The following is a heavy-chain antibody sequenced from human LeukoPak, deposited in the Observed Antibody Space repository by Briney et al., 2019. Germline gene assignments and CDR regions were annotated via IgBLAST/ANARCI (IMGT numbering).Heavy chain of an antibody. V-gene: IGHV1-2*02. CDR2: INPNSGGT. D-gene: IGHD6-13*01. CDR3: ARLGTPNGVAAAGTDY. Sequence: ASVKVSCKASGGTFSSYAISWVRQAPGQGLEWMGWINPNSGGTNYAQKFQGRVTMTRDTSISTAYMELSRLRSDDTAVYYCARLGTPNGVAAAGTDYWGQGTLVTVSS. CDR1: GGTFSSYA. J-gene: IGHJ4*02.